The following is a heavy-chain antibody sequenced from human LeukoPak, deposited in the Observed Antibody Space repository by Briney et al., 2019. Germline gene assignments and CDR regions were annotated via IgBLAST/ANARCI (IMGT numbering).Heavy chain of an antibody. J-gene: IGHJ4*02. D-gene: IGHD3-9*01. CDR1: GYTFTSYG. CDR2: ISAYNGNA. V-gene: IGHV1-18*04. Sequence: GASVKVSCKASGYTFTSYGISWVRQAPGQGLEWMGWISAYNGNANYAQNLQGRVTMTTDTSTSTAYMELRSLRSDDTAVYYCVRYFDWPRPFDYRGQGTLVTVSS. CDR3: VRYFDWPRPFDY.